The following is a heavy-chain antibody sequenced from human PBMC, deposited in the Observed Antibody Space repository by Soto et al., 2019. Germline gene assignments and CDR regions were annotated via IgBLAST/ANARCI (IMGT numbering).Heavy chain of an antibody. V-gene: IGHV3-74*01. Sequence: EVQLVESGGGLVQPGGSLRLSCAASGFTFSRFWMHWVRQAPGEGLVWVSRINSDGSNTNYADSVKGRFTISRDNAKNTRYLQMNSLRAEDTAVYYCARGGVPAAMSYWGQGTLVTVSS. CDR1: GFTFSRFW. J-gene: IGHJ4*02. CDR3: ARGGVPAAMSY. CDR2: INSDGSNT. D-gene: IGHD2-2*01.